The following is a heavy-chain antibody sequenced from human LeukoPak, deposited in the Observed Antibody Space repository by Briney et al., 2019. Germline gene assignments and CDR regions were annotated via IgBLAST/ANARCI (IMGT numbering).Heavy chain of an antibody. J-gene: IGHJ4*02. V-gene: IGHV4-34*01. CDR1: GGSFSGYY. CDR3: ARGWGSSSSDY. CDR2: INHSGST. Sequence: SETLSLTCAVYGGSFSGYYWSWIRQPPGKGLEWIGEINHSGSTNYNPSLKSRVTISVDTSKNQFSLKLSSVTAADTAAYYCARGWGSSSSDYWGQGTLVTVSS. D-gene: IGHD6-6*01.